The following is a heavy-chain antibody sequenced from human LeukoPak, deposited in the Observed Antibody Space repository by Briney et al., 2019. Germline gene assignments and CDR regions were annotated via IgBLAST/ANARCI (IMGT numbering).Heavy chain of an antibody. J-gene: IGHJ5*02. Sequence: PSETLSLTCTVSGGSISSYYWSWIRQPAGKGLEWIGRIYTSGSTNYNPSLKSRVTMSVDTSKNQFSLKLSSVTAADTAVYYCAREGGYYDSSGYYYPNWFGPWGQGTLVTVSS. CDR2: IYTSGST. CDR3: AREGGYYDSSGYYYPNWFGP. D-gene: IGHD3-22*01. CDR1: GGSISSYY. V-gene: IGHV4-4*07.